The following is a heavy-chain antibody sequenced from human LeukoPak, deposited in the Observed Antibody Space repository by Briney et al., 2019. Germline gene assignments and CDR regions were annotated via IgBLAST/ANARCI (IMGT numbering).Heavy chain of an antibody. CDR2: INGYNGNT. J-gene: IGHJ5*02. D-gene: IGHD3-16*01. Sequence: ASVKVSCKASGYTFTSYGISWARQAPGQGLEWMGWINGYNGNTNYAQKFQGRVTMTTDTSTSTAYMELRSLTSDDTAVYYCARVEGGGRRGYWFDPWGQGTLVTVSS. CDR1: GYTFTSYG. V-gene: IGHV1-18*01. CDR3: ARVEGGGRRGYWFDP.